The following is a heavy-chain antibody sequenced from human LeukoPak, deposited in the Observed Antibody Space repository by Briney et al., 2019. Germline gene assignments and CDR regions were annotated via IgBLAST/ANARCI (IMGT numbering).Heavy chain of an antibody. J-gene: IGHJ6*03. D-gene: IGHD4-11*01. CDR3: AREFYSNYQHWDYYYYMDV. Sequence: PGGSLRLSCAASGFTVSSNYMSWVRQAPGKGLEWVSVIYSGGSTYYADSVKGRFTISRDNSKNTLYLQMNSLRAEDTAVYYCAREFYSNYQHWDYYYYMDVWGKGATVTVSS. V-gene: IGHV3-66*02. CDR1: GFTVSSNY. CDR2: IYSGGST.